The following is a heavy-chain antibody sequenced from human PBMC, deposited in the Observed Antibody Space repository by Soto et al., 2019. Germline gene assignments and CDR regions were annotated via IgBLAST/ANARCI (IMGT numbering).Heavy chain of an antibody. CDR2: IYYSGST. V-gene: IGHV4-59*01. D-gene: IGHD3-10*01. J-gene: IGHJ4*02. Sequence: QVQLQESGPGLVKPSETLSLTCTVSGGSISSYYWSWIRQPPGKGLEWIGYIYYSGSTNYNPSLKSRVTISVDTSKTHFSLKLGAVTAADTAVYYCARGGLLWFGYLPPHFDYWGQGTLVTVSS. CDR3: ARGGLLWFGYLPPHFDY. CDR1: GGSISSYY.